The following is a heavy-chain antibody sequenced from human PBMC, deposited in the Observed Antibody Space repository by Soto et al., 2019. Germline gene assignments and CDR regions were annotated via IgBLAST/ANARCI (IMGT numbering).Heavy chain of an antibody. J-gene: IGHJ5*02. CDR3: ARDLMTPGP. CDR2: TSSSSSSYI. V-gene: IGHV3-21*01. CDR1: GFTFSSYS. Sequence: PGGSLRLSSAASGFTFSSYSMNWVRQAPGKGLEWVSSTSSSSSSYIYYADSVEGRFTISRDNAKNSLYLQMNSLRAEDTAVYYCARDLMTPGPWGQGTLVTVSS. D-gene: IGHD4-17*01.